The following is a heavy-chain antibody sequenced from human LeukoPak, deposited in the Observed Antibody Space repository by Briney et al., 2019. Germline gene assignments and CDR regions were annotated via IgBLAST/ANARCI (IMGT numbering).Heavy chain of an antibody. CDR1: GGTFSSSA. V-gene: IGHV1-69*10. CDR2: IIPALIT. D-gene: IGHD5-18*01. J-gene: IGHJ6*02. Sequence: SVKVSCKSSGGTFSSSAITWVRQAPGQGLEWMGRIIPALITSYAQKFQGRVTIPADTPTSTAYMELSSLRSEETAVYYCARDQGLTAPPPYGLDVWGQGTTVTVSS. CDR3: ARDQGLTAPPPYGLDV.